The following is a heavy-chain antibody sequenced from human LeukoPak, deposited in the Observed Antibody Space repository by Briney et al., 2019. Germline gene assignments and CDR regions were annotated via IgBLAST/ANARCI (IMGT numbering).Heavy chain of an antibody. CDR3: ARDSPGSSFDY. D-gene: IGHD6-13*01. CDR1: GGSISSGSYY. J-gene: IGHJ4*02. Sequence: SETLSLTCTVSGGSISSGSYYWSWIRQPAGKGLEWIGSIYYSGSTYYNPSLKSRVTISVDTSKNQFSLKLSSVTAADTAVYYCARDSPGSSFDYWGQGTLVTVSS. V-gene: IGHV4-39*07. CDR2: IYYSGST.